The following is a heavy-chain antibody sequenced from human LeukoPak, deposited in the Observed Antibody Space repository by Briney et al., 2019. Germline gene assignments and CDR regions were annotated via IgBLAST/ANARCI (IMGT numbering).Heavy chain of an antibody. CDR3: ARFDWILGPYYFDY. CDR2: INHSGST. CDR1: GGSFSGYY. J-gene: IGHJ4*02. D-gene: IGHD3-9*01. Sequence: SETLSLTCAVYGGSFSGYYWSWIRQPPGKGLEWIGEINHSGSTNYNPSLKSRVTISVDTSKNQFSLKLSSVTAADTAVYYCARFDWILGPYYFDYWGQGTLVTVSS. V-gene: IGHV4-34*01.